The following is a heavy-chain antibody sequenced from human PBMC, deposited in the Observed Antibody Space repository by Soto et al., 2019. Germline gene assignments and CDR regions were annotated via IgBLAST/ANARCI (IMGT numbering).Heavy chain of an antibody. Sequence: GGSLILSYACSGLNFCSYLMILVRPAQGKGLEWVANIKPDGSEKSYVDSVKGRFTISRDNAQNSLYLHMNSLRAEDTPLYYCARDRSRPLADWGQGTLVTVSS. J-gene: IGHJ4*02. V-gene: IGHV3-7*05. CDR3: ARDRSRPLAD. CDR1: GLNFCSYL. CDR2: IKPDGSEK.